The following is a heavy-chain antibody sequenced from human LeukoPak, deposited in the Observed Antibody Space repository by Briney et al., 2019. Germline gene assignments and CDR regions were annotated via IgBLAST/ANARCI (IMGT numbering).Heavy chain of an antibody. CDR3: AVQVAGTVY. J-gene: IGHJ4*02. Sequence: SVKVPCKASGGTFSNYGISWVRQAPGQGLEWMGRIIPILGIANYAQKFQGRVTITADKSTSTAYMELSSLRSDDTAVYYCAVQVAGTVYWGQGTLVTVSS. V-gene: IGHV1-69*04. CDR2: IIPILGIA. D-gene: IGHD6-19*01. CDR1: GGTFSNYG.